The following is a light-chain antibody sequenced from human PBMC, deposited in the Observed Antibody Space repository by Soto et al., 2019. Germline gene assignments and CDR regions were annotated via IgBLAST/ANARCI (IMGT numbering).Light chain of an antibody. CDR3: QQSYSTPWT. CDR2: DAS. CDR1: QTISTW. Sequence: DIQMTQSPSTLSASVGDRVTITCRASQTISTWMAWYQQKPGKAPKLLAYDASTLQSGVASRFSGSGSGTDFTLTISSLQPEDFATYYCQQSYSTPWTFGQGTKVDIK. V-gene: IGKV1-39*01. J-gene: IGKJ1*01.